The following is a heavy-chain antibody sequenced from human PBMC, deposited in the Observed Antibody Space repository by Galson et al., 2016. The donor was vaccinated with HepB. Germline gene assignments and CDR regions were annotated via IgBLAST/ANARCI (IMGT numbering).Heavy chain of an antibody. V-gene: IGHV3-66*01. D-gene: IGHD2-15*01. Sequence: SLRLSCAASGFTVSNNYMRWVRQAPGKGLEWVSLIYNGGSTYYADTVKGRFTISRDSSKNTLYLQMNSLRAEDTAVYYCARNRHCSGGSCYGAWGQGTLVTVFS. CDR2: IYNGGST. CDR3: ARNRHCSGGSCYGA. J-gene: IGHJ5*02. CDR1: GFTVSNNY.